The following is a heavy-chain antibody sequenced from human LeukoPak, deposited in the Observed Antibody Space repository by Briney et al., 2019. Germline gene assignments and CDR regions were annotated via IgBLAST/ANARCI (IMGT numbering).Heavy chain of an antibody. J-gene: IGHJ4*02. CDR1: GFTFSSYS. Sequence: PGGSLRLSCAASGFTFSSYSMNWVRQAPGKGLEWVSSISSSSSYIYYADSVKGRFTISRDNAKNSLYLQMNSLRAEDTAVYYCARGMGYYDSSGYYPFDYWGQGTLVTVSS. V-gene: IGHV3-21*01. D-gene: IGHD3-22*01. CDR2: ISSSSSYI. CDR3: ARGMGYYDSSGYYPFDY.